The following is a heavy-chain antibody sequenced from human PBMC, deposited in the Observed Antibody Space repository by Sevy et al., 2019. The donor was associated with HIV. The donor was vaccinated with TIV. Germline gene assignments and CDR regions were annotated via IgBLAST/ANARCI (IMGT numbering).Heavy chain of an antibody. D-gene: IGHD2-2*01. V-gene: IGHV3-23*01. CDR2: FSFGCGKI. CDR1: GFTFSNYA. J-gene: IGHJ4*02. Sequence: GGSLRLSCAASGFTFSNYAMSWVRQAPGKGLEWVSTFSFGCGKINYADSVKGRFTIPRDNSKNTLYLQRNSLRAEDTALYYCAREGCSKPHDYWGQGTLVTVSS. CDR3: AREGCSKPHDY.